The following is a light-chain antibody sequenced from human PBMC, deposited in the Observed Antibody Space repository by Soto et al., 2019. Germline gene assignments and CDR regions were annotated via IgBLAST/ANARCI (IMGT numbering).Light chain of an antibody. V-gene: IGKV3-11*01. CDR1: QSANSY. Sequence: EIVLTQSPATLSLSPGERATLSCRASQSANSYLAWYQQKPGQAPRLLNYDASNRATGIPARFSGSRSRTDFTLTISSLEPEDSAVYYCQQRNNWPPFTFGPGTKVDIK. J-gene: IGKJ3*01. CDR3: QQRNNWPPFT. CDR2: DAS.